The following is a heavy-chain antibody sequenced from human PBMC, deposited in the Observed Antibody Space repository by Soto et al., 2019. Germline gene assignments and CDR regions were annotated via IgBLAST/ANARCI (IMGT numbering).Heavy chain of an antibody. CDR1: GFTFSDYW. Sequence: EVQLVESGGGLVQPGGSLRLSCAASGFTFSDYWMHCVRQASGKWLVWVSRINSDGSDTRYADSVKVLFTISRDNAKNKLYLQINNLRAEDTAVYYCARDQVARKVNFYYWGQGTLVTVSS. J-gene: IGHJ4*02. CDR3: ARDQVARKVNFYY. CDR2: INSDGSDT. D-gene: IGHD2-21*01. V-gene: IGHV3-74*01.